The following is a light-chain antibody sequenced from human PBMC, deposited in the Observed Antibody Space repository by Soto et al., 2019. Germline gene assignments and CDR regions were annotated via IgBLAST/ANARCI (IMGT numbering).Light chain of an antibody. Sequence: QSALTQPASVSGSPGQSLTISCTGTHSDIGTYNSVSWYQQNPGKAPKLLIYDVYNRPSGISNRFSGSKSGNTASLTISGLQAEDEADYYCCSDSNTRSPVVFGGGTKLTVL. CDR3: CSDSNTRSPVV. V-gene: IGLV2-14*01. CDR1: HSDIGTYNS. CDR2: DVY. J-gene: IGLJ3*02.